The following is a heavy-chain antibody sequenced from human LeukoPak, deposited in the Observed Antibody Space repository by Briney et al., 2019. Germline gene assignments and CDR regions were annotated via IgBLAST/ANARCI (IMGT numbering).Heavy chain of an antibody. D-gene: IGHD3-10*01. J-gene: IGHJ4*02. CDR3: ARDYAGSPDY. V-gene: IGHV3-74*03. Sequence: PGGSLRLSCTASGFTFSTYWINWVRQSPGKGLVWVALINGDGSTTTHADSVKGRFTISRDNANNTAYLQMNSLRDEDTAVYFCARDYAGSPDYWGQGTLVTVSA. CDR1: GFTFSTYW. CDR2: INGDGSTT.